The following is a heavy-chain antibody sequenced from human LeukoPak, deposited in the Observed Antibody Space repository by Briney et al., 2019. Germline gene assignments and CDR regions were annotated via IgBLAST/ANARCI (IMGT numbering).Heavy chain of an antibody. D-gene: IGHD1-14*01. Sequence: ASVKVSCKASGYTFLGFYMHWVRQAPGQGLEWMGWINPDTGGTNYAQKFQGRVTLTRDTSISTAYMELSRLEPDDTAVFYCARLDGVVVQPEPSGREYFQHWGQGTLVTVSS. CDR3: ARLDGVVVQPEPSGREYFQH. J-gene: IGHJ1*01. V-gene: IGHV1-2*02. CDR2: INPDTGGT. CDR1: GYTFLGFY.